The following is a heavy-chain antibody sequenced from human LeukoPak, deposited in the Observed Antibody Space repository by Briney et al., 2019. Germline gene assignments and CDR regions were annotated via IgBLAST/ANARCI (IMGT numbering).Heavy chain of an antibody. CDR2: LGGLSESV. Sequence: GGSLRLSCAASGFIFSNYAMTWVRQAPGKGLEWVSILGGLSESVYYPDSVKGRFTVSRDNSKDTLYLEINSLRGEDTATYYCAKGLCSTSCYSVPDHVWGQGTTVTVSS. CDR1: GFIFSNYA. CDR3: AKGLCSTSCYSVPDHV. D-gene: IGHD2-2*01. J-gene: IGHJ6*02. V-gene: IGHV3-23*01.